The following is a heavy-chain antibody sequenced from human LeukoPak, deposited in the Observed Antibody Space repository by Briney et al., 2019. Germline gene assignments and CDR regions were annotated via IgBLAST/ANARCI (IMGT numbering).Heavy chain of an antibody. CDR3: ARIIAGRLDY. CDR1: GDSVSRDS. J-gene: IGHJ4*02. V-gene: IGHV4-59*02. Sequence: TSETLSLTCTVSGDSVSRDSWSWIRQAPGKGLEWIGDIYYSGDTNYDPSLKSRVTISVDTSKNQFSLKPTSVTAADTAVYYCARIIAGRLDYWGQGTLVTVSS. CDR2: IYYSGDT. D-gene: IGHD6-6*01.